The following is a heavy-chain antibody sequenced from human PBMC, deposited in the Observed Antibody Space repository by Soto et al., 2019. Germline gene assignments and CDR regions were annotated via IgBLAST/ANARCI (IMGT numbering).Heavy chain of an antibody. CDR3: ARESGAGSTNWFDP. J-gene: IGHJ5*02. CDR1: GASMSSGGYS. CDR2: IDHRGST. D-gene: IGHD1-7*01. Sequence: NPSETLSLTCAVSGASMSSGGYSWRWVRQPPGLGLEWIGDIDHRGSTYYRPSLKSRVTISMDRSKNQFSLRLKSVTAADTAVYYCARESGAGSTNWFDPWGQGTLVTVSS. V-gene: IGHV4-30-2*01.